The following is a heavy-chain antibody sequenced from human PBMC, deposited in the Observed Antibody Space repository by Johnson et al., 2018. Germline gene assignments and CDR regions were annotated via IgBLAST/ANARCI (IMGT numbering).Heavy chain of an antibody. CDR3: ARARSWGIQLYYYYYGMDV. Sequence: QVQLVQSGGGVVQPGRSLRLSCAASGFTFSSYGMHWVRQAPGKGLEWVAVIWDDGSNKYYADSVKGRFTISRDNSKNTLYLQMNSLRAEDTAVYYCARARSWGIQLYYYYYGMDVWGQGTTVTVSS. D-gene: IGHD5-18*01. J-gene: IGHJ6*02. V-gene: IGHV3-33*01. CDR1: GFTFSSYG. CDR2: IWDDGSNK.